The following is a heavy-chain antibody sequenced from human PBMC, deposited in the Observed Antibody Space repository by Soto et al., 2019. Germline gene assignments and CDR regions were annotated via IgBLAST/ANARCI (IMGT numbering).Heavy chain of an antibody. J-gene: IGHJ4*02. Sequence: SETLSLTWTVSGGSISSYYWSWIRQAPRKGLEWLGYIYYSGSTNYHPSLKSRVTISVDTSKNQFSLKLSSVTAADTAVYYCVRFLPPPDYNILTVYSDAFDYRGRGILVTVSS. CDR2: IYYSGST. CDR3: VRFLPPPDYNILTVYSDAFDY. V-gene: IGHV4-59*08. D-gene: IGHD3-9*01. CDR1: GGSISSYY.